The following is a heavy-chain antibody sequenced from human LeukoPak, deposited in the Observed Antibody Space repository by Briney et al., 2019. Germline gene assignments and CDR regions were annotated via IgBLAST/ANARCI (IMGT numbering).Heavy chain of an antibody. V-gene: IGHV1-2*02. CDR2: INPNSGGT. CDR3: ARDVQLERRSPSNDAFDI. Sequence: ASVKVSCKASGYTFTGYYMHWVRQAPGQGLEWMGWINPNSGGTNYAQKLQGRVTMTTDTSTSTAYMELRSLRSDDTAVYYCARDVQLERRSPSNDAFDIWGQGTMVTVSS. D-gene: IGHD1-1*01. CDR1: GYTFTGYY. J-gene: IGHJ3*02.